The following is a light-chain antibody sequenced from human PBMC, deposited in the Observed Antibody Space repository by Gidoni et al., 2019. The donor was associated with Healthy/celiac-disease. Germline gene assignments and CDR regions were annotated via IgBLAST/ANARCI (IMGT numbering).Light chain of an antibody. J-gene: IGKJ5*01. Sequence: DIQMNQSPSSLSASVGDRVTITCQASLDISNYLNWYQQKPGKAPKLLIYDASNLETGVPSRFSGSGSGTDFTFTISSLQPEDIATYYCQQYDNLPSITFGQGTRLEIK. CDR1: LDISNY. CDR2: DAS. CDR3: QQYDNLPSIT. V-gene: IGKV1-33*01.